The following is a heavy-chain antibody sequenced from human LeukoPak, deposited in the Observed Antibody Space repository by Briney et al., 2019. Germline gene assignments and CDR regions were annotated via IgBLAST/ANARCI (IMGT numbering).Heavy chain of an antibody. D-gene: IGHD3-9*01. J-gene: IGHJ3*02. CDR2: IYHSGST. Sequence: TQTLSLTCTVYGGSISSGDYYWSWIRQPPGKGLEWIGYIYHSGSTYYNPSLKCRVTISVDTSKNQFSLKLSSVTAADTAVYYCARERVGYDILTGYYKDAFDIWGQGTMVTVSS. V-gene: IGHV4-30-4*01. CDR3: ARERVGYDILTGYYKDAFDI. CDR1: GGSISSGDYY.